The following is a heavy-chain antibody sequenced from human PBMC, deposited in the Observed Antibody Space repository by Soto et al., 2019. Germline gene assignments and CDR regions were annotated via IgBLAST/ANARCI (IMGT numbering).Heavy chain of an antibody. CDR2: ISYDGNNK. V-gene: IGHV3-30*18. CDR3: AKVLGASSGWYDPPSVFDY. Sequence: GGSLRLSCAASGFNLTSFGMHWVRQAPGKGLEWVAIISYDGNNKYYGDSVKGRFTISRDISRNTVHLQMNSLRPEDTAVYYCAKVLGASSGWYDPPSVFDYWGQGTLVTVSS. J-gene: IGHJ4*02. D-gene: IGHD6-19*01. CDR1: GFNLTSFG.